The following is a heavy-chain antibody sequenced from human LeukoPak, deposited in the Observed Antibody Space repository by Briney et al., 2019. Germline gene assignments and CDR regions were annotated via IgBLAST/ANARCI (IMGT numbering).Heavy chain of an antibody. CDR1: GYTFTGYY. V-gene: IGHV1-2*02. J-gene: IGHJ5*02. CDR2: INPNSGGT. CDR3: ARARKGRSSGWYGASHGFDP. Sequence: GASVKVSCKASGYTFTGYYMHWVRQAPGQGLEWMGWINPNSGGTNYAQKFQGRVTMTRDTSISTAYMELSRLRSDDTAVYYCARARKGRSSGWYGASHGFDPWGQGALVTVSS. D-gene: IGHD6-19*01.